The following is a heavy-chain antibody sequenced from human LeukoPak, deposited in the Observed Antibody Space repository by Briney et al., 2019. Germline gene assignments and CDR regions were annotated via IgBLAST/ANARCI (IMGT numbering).Heavy chain of an antibody. D-gene: IGHD1-7*01. CDR2: ISAYNGNT. Sequence: ASVKVSCKASGYTFTSYGISWVRQAPGQGLEWMGWISAYNGNTNYAQRLQGSVTMTTDTSTSTAYMELRSLRSDDTAVYYCARVSELDWYFDLWGRGTLVIVSS. V-gene: IGHV1-18*01. CDR1: GYTFTSYG. CDR3: ARVSELDWYFDL. J-gene: IGHJ2*01.